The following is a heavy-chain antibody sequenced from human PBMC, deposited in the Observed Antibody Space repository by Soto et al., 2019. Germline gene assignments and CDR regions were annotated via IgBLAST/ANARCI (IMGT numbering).Heavy chain of an antibody. CDR1: GGSFSGYY. V-gene: IGHV4-34*01. J-gene: IGHJ6*02. Sequence: SETLSLTCAVYGGSFSGYYWSWIRQPPGKGLEWIGEINHSGSTNYNPSIKSRVTISVDTSKNQFSLKLSSVTAADTAVYYCARRVAGTRSYYYYYGMDVWGQGTTVTVSS. CDR3: ARRVAGTRSYYYYYGMDV. D-gene: IGHD2-15*01. CDR2: INHSGST.